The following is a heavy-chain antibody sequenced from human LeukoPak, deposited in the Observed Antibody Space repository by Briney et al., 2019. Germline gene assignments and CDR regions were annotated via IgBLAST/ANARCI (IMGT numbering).Heavy chain of an antibody. D-gene: IGHD3-3*01. CDR1: GFTFSSYA. CDR2: IGGTGVRT. V-gene: IGHV3-23*01. Sequence: GGSLRLSCASSGFTFSSYAMSWVRQAPGKGLEWVSTIGGTGVRTYFADSVKGRFTISRDNSKNTLYLQMNSLRAEDTAVYYCAKDYDFWSGYRFDYWGQGTLVTVSS. CDR3: AKDYDFWSGYRFDY. J-gene: IGHJ4*02.